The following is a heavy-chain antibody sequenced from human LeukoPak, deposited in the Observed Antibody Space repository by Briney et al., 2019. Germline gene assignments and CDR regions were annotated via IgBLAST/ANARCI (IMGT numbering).Heavy chain of an antibody. CDR2: ISAYNGNT. Sequence: PVASVKVSCKASGYTFTSYGISWVRQAPGQGLEWMGWISAYNGNTNYAQKLQGRVTMTTDTSTSTAYMELRSLRSDDTAVCYCARSPPGGTIFGVVRYYFDYWGQGTLVTVSS. V-gene: IGHV1-18*01. J-gene: IGHJ4*02. CDR1: GYTFTSYG. D-gene: IGHD3-3*01. CDR3: ARSPPGGTIFGVVRYYFDY.